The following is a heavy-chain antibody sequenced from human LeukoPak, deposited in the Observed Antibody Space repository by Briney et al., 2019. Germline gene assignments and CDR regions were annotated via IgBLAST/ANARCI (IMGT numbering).Heavy chain of an antibody. CDR1: GFTVSSNY. V-gene: IGHV3-53*01. CDR3: ARSGYYDSSGYYSGDLELTPYFDY. Sequence: PGGSLRLSCAASGFTVSSNYMSWVRQAPGKGLEWVSVIYSGGSTYYADSVKGRFTISRDNSKNTLYLQMNSLRAEDTAVYYCARSGYYDSSGYYSGDLELTPYFDYWGQGTLVTVSS. CDR2: IYSGGST. J-gene: IGHJ4*02. D-gene: IGHD3-22*01.